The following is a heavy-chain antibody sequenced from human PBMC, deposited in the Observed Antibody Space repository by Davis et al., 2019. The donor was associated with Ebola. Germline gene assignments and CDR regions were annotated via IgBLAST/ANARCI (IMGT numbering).Heavy chain of an antibody. CDR3: AKDRTGGQLWQSLDY. CDR2: LGTSADT. D-gene: IGHD7-27*01. CDR1: GFIFSSYV. V-gene: IGHV3-23*01. J-gene: IGHJ4*02. Sequence: PGGSLRLSCAASGFIFSSYVMSWVRQAPGKGLEWVSTLGTSADTYYADSVKGRFTISRDNSKNTLYLQMNSLRAEDTALYYCAKDRTGGQLWQSLDYWGQGTLVPVSS.